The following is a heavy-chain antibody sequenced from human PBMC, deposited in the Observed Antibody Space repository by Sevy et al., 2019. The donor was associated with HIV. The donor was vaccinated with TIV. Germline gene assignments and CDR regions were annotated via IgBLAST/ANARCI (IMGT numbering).Heavy chain of an antibody. CDR1: GFSFRNYG. Sequence: SLKISCAASGFSFRNYGMHWVRQAPGKGLEWLALISFDGDTKYYGDSVKGRFTISRDNSKNTLYLQMNSLRVEDTAVDYCAKRGGHDTSGYVSYYYYGMDVWGQGTTVTVSS. CDR3: AKRGGHDTSGYVSYYYYGMDV. J-gene: IGHJ6*02. V-gene: IGHV3-30*18. D-gene: IGHD3-22*01. CDR2: ISFDGDTK.